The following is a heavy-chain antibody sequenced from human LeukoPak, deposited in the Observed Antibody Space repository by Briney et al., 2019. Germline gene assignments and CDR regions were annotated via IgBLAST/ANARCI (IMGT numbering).Heavy chain of an antibody. J-gene: IGHJ4*02. CDR2: INHSGST. Sequence: SETLSLTCAVYGGSFSGYYWSWIRQPPGKGLEWIGEINHSGSTNYNPSLKSRVTISVDTSKNQFSLKLSSVTAADTAVYYCARRPWNSDYYFDYWGQGTLVTVSS. V-gene: IGHV4-34*01. D-gene: IGHD1-7*01. CDR3: ARRPWNSDYYFDY. CDR1: GGSFSGYY.